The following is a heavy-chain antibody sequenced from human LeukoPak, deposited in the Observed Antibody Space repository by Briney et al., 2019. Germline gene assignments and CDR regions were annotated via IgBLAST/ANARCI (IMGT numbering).Heavy chain of an antibody. J-gene: IGHJ3*02. Sequence: GGSLRLSCAASGFTFSSYAMSWVRQAPGKGLEWVSAVSGSGGSTYYADSVKGRFTISRDNSKNKQYLQMNSLRAEDTAVYYCAKCAFGGFQVFDIWGQGTMVTVSS. CDR2: VSGSGGST. V-gene: IGHV3-23*01. CDR1: GFTFSSYA. D-gene: IGHD4-23*01. CDR3: AKCAFGGFQVFDI.